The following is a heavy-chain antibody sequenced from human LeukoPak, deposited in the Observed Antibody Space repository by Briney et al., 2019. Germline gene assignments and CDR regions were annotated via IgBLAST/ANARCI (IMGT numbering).Heavy chain of an antibody. CDR2: ISYDGSNK. CDR1: GFTFSSYA. V-gene: IGHV3-30-3*01. D-gene: IGHD2-2*02. CDR3: AKVGYCSSTSCYSASAFDY. J-gene: IGHJ4*02. Sequence: GGSLRLSCAASGFTFSSYAMHWVRQAPGKGLEWVALISYDGSNKYYADSVKGRFTISRDNSKNTLYLQMNSLRAEDTAVYYCAKVGYCSSTSCYSASAFDYWGQGTLVTVSS.